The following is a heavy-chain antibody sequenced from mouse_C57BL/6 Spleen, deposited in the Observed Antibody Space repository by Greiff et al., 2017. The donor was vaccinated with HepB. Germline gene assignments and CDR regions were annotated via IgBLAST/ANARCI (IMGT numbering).Heavy chain of an antibody. Sequence: VQLQQPGAELVRPGTSVKLSCKASGYTFTSYWMHWVKQRPGQGLEWIGVIDPSDSYTNYNQKFKGKATLTVDTSSSTAYMQLSSLTSEDSAVYYCARDDGYEYFDVWGTGTTVTVSS. J-gene: IGHJ1*03. CDR2: IDPSDSYT. CDR1: GYTFTSYW. V-gene: IGHV1-59*01. D-gene: IGHD2-2*01. CDR3: ARDDGYEYFDV.